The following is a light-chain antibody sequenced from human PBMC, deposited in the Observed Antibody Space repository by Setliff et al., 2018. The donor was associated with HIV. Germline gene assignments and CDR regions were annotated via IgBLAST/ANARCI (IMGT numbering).Light chain of an antibody. CDR2: DNS. V-gene: IGLV1-40*01. CDR1: SSNVGAGYD. CDR3: QSYDSSLSGSYV. Sequence: QSVLTQPPSVSGAPGQRVSISCTGNSSNVGAGYDVHWYQQLPGRAPKLLIYDNSNRPSGVPDRFSGSKSGTSASLAITGLQADDEADYYCQSYDSSLSGSYVFGTGTKVTVL. J-gene: IGLJ1*01.